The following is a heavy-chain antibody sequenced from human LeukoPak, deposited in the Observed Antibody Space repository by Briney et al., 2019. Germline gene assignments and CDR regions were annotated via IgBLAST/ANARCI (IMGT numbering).Heavy chain of an antibody. CDR3: AKGGYSYDSSGHNYFDY. D-gene: IGHD3-22*01. Sequence: ASVKVSCKASGYTFTSYYMHWVRQAPGQGLEWMGIINPSGGSTSYAQKFQGRVTMTRDTSTSTVYMKLSSLRSEDTAVYYCAKGGYSYDSSGHNYFDYWGQGTLVTVSS. CDR2: INPSGGST. V-gene: IGHV1-46*01. J-gene: IGHJ4*02. CDR1: GYTFTSYY.